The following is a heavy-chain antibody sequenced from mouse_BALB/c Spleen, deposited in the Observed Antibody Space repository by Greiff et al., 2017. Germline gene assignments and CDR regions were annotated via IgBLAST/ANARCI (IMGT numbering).Heavy chain of an antibody. J-gene: IGHJ4*01. Sequence: EVHLVESGGGLVQPGGSLKLSCAASGFTFSSYGMSWVRQTPDKRLELVATINSNGGSTYYPDSVKGRFTISRDNAKNTLYLQMSSLKSEDTAMYYCAPYAMDYWGQGTSVTVSS. V-gene: IGHV5-6-3*01. CDR3: APYAMDY. CDR2: INSNGGST. CDR1: GFTFSSYG.